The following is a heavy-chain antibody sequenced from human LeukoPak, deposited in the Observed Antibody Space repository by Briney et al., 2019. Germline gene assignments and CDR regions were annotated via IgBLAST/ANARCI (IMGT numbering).Heavy chain of an antibody. CDR2: ISTTGNTI. D-gene: IGHD7-27*01. V-gene: IGHV3-48*03. J-gene: IGHJ4*02. CDR3: ARELGYYFDY. Sequence: GGSLRLSCAASGFTFSSYEMNWVRQAPGKGLEWVSYISTTGNTIYYADSVKGRFTISRDNAKNSLYLQMNSLRAEDTAVYYCARELGYYFDYWGQGTLVTVSS. CDR1: GFTFSSYE.